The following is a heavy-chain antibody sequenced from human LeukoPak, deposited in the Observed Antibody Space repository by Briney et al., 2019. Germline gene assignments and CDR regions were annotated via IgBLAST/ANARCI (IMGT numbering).Heavy chain of an antibody. J-gene: IGHJ6*03. D-gene: IGHD6-13*01. V-gene: IGHV3-7*01. CDR3: AREQQLASYYYYYYYMDV. CDR1: GFSFTTYW. CDR2: IKQDGTEK. Sequence: GGSLRLSCAASGFSFTTYWMSWVRQAPGKGLEWVANIKQDGTEKYYVDSVKGRFTISRDNAKNSLYLQMNSLRAEDTAVYYCAREQQLASYYYYYYYMDVWGKGTTVTISS.